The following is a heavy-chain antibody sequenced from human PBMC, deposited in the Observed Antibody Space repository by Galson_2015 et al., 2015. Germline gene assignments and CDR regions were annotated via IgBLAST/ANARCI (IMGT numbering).Heavy chain of an antibody. CDR3: AKDRIFGVVITLYYGMDV. Sequence: SLRLSCAASGFTFSSYAMSWVRQAPGKGLEWVSAISGSGGSTYYADSVKGRFTISRDNSKNTLYLQMNNLRAEDTAVYYCAKDRIFGVVITLYYGMDVWGQGTTVTVSS. CDR1: GFTFSSYA. V-gene: IGHV3-23*01. J-gene: IGHJ6*02. CDR2: ISGSGGST. D-gene: IGHD3-3*01.